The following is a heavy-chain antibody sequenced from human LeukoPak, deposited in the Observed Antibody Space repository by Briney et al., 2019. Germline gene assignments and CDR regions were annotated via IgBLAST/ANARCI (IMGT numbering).Heavy chain of an antibody. CDR3: ARDLGVQLEYYGMDV. J-gene: IGHJ6*02. Sequence: GGSLRLSCAASGFTFSSYSMNWVRQAPGKGLEWVSYISSSSSTIYYAASVKGRFTISRDNAKNSLYLQMNSLRAEDTAVYYCARDLGVQLEYYGMDVWGQGTTVTVSS. CDR2: ISSSSSTI. CDR1: GFTFSSYS. D-gene: IGHD1-1*01. V-gene: IGHV3-48*04.